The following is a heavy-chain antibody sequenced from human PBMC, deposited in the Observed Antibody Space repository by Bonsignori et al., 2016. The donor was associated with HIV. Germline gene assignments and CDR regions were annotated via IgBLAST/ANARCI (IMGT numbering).Heavy chain of an antibody. Sequence: QVQLQQWGAGLLRPSETLSLTCTVYGGSFSAYSWNWIRQSPGRGLEWIGEINQSGGATYNPSLMSRLTILVDTSKNQSSLQLTSVTAADTAVYYCARGGAYIHSSSYYKDYYYMDVWGQGTTVTVSS. D-gene: IGHD6-13*01. J-gene: IGHJ6*03. CDR1: GGSFSAYS. V-gene: IGHV4-34*01. CDR2: INQSGGA. CDR3: ARGGAYIHSSSYYKDYYYMDV.